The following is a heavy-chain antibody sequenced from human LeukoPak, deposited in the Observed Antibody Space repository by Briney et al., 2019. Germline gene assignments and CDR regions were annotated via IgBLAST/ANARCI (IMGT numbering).Heavy chain of an antibody. CDR3: ARDLYSGSYYFLDAFDI. V-gene: IGHV3-21*01. CDR2: ISSSSSYI. D-gene: IGHD1-26*01. J-gene: IGHJ3*02. Sequence: KPGGSLRLSCAASGVTVSDNYMSWVRQAPGKGLEWVSSISSSSSYIYYADAVKGRFTISRDNAKNSLYLQMNSLRAEDTAVYYCARDLYSGSYYFLDAFDIWGQGTMVTVSS. CDR1: GVTVSDNY.